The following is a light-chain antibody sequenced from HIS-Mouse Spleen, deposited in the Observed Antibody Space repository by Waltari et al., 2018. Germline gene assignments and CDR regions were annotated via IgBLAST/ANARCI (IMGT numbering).Light chain of an antibody. CDR2: QDS. CDR3: QAWDSSTANVV. V-gene: IGLV3-1*01. Sequence: SYELTQPPSVSLSPGQTASITCSGDKWGDKYHCCYRQKPGQSPVLVIYQDSKRPSGIPGRFSGSNSGNTATLTIGGTQAMDEADYYCQAWDSSTANVVFGGGTKLTVL. CDR1: KWGDKY. J-gene: IGLJ2*01.